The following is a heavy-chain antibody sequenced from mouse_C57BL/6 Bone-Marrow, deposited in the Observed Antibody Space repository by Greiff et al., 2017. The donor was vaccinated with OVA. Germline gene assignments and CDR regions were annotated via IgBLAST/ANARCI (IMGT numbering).Heavy chain of an antibody. J-gene: IGHJ2*01. Sequence: QVQLQQSGPELVKPGASVKLSCKASGYTFTSYDINWVKQRPGQGLEWIGWIYPRDGSTKYNEKFKGKAKLTAVTSASTAYMELSSLTNEDSAVYYCTRRTGYYFDYWGQGTTLTVSS. D-gene: IGHD4-1*01. CDR3: TRRTGYYFDY. CDR2: IYPRDGST. CDR1: GYTFTSYD. V-gene: IGHV1-85*01.